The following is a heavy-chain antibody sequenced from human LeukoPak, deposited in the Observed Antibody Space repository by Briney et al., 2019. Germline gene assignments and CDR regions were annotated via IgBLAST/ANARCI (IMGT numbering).Heavy chain of an antibody. CDR2: IGGSGGYS. J-gene: IGHJ4*02. CDR3: ARDLGSMVRGVIVGGVVFN. V-gene: IGHV3-23*01. CDR1: GFTFSSYA. Sequence: GGSLRLSCAASGFTFSSYAMSWVRQAPGKGLGWVSGIGGSGGYSFYADSVQGRFTISRDNAKNSMYLQMNSPRVDDTALDYCARDLGSMVRGVIVGGVVFNWGQGTLVTVSS. D-gene: IGHD3-10*01.